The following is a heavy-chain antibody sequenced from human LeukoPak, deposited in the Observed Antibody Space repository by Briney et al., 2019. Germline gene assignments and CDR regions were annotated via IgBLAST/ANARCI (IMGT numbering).Heavy chain of an antibody. CDR1: GGSMNNYY. V-gene: IGHV4-59*01. CDR2: IFYSGST. D-gene: IGHD3-9*01. Sequence: SETLSLTCTVSGGSMNNYYWNWIRQPPGKGLEWIGSIFYSGSTNYNPSLKSRVTISIDTSKNQFSLNLSSVTAADTAVYYCARGRGEYYDILTGYYIRVAFDIWGQGTMVTVSS. J-gene: IGHJ3*02. CDR3: ARGRGEYYDILTGYYIRVAFDI.